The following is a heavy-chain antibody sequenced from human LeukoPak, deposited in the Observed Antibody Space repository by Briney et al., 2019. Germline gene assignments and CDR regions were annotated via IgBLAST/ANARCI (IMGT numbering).Heavy chain of an antibody. J-gene: IGHJ4*02. CDR2: INSDGSST. CDR1: GFTFSTYW. D-gene: IGHD3-22*01. V-gene: IGHV3-74*01. CDR3: AKDKGPSITVIRYFDY. Sequence: GGSLRLSCAASGFTFSTYWMHWVRQAPGKGLVWVSRINSDGSSTNYADSVKGRFTISRDNSKNTLYLQMNSLRAEDTAVYYCAKDKGPSITVIRYFDYWGQGTLVTVSS.